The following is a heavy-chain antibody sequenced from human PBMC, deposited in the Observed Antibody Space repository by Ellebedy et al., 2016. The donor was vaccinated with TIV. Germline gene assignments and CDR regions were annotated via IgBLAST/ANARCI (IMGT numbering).Heavy chain of an antibody. D-gene: IGHD2-2*01. CDR1: GGTFSSYA. Sequence: SVKVSXXASGGTFSSYAISWVRQAPGQGLEWMGGIIPIFGTANYAQKFQGRVTITADKSTSTAYMELSSLRSEDTAVYYCARDHQTDAFDIWGQGTMVTVSS. CDR2: IIPIFGTA. V-gene: IGHV1-69*06. J-gene: IGHJ3*02. CDR3: ARDHQTDAFDI.